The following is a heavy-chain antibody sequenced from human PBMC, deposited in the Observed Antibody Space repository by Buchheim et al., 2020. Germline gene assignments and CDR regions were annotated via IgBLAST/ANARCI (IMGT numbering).Heavy chain of an antibody. Sequence: QVQLVESGGGVVQPGRSLRLSCAASGFTFSSYGMHWVRQAPGKGLEWVAVIWYDGSNKYYADSVKGRFTISRDNSKNKLYLQMNSLRAEDTAVYYCARVQLDIVVVPAAIAPNFDYWGQGTL. D-gene: IGHD2-2*02. V-gene: IGHV3-33*01. J-gene: IGHJ4*02. CDR3: ARVQLDIVVVPAAIAPNFDY. CDR1: GFTFSSYG. CDR2: IWYDGSNK.